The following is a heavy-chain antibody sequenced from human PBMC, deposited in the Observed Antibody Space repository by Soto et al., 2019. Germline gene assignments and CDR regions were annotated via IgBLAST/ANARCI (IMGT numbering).Heavy chain of an antibody. Sequence: SETLSLTCTVSGGPISRDTYYWGWIRQPPEKGPEWIGSMSYSGTTYYNQSLRSRVIMSVDTSKNQFSLKVASVTAAGTAVYYCARQRTYFSGSGRFYFDFWGQGILVTVSS. V-gene: IGHV4-39*01. J-gene: IGHJ4*02. CDR3: ARQRTYFSGSGRFYFDF. CDR1: GGPISRDTYY. CDR2: MSYSGTT. D-gene: IGHD3-10*01.